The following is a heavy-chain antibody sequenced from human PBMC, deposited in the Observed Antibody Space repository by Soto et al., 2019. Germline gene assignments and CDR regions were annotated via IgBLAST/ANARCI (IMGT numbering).Heavy chain of an antibody. CDR2: MSHSGRT. CDR1: CYSISSGYY. Sequence: SDTLSLTCDVSCYSISSGYYLCFIRQPPGEGLEWIGCMSHSGRTYNNPSLKSRVTISRDTSKNQFSLQLTSVTAADTAVYYCAGYSDGWRNEYWGQGTLVTVSS. V-gene: IGHV4-38-2*01. J-gene: IGHJ4*02. D-gene: IGHD6-19*01. CDR3: AGYSDGWRNEY.